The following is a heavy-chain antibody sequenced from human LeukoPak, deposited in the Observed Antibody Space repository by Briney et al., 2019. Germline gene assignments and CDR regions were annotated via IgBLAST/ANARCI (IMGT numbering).Heavy chain of an antibody. J-gene: IGHJ3*02. V-gene: IGHV3-15*01. Sequence: GGSLRLSCAASGFTFSNAWMSWVRQAPGKGLEWVGRIKSKTDGGTTDYAAPVKGRFTISRDDSKNTLYLQMNSLKTEDTAVYYCTTLKDYYDSSAPPGAFDIWGQGTMVTVSS. CDR3: TTLKDYYDSSAPPGAFDI. D-gene: IGHD3-22*01. CDR1: GFTFSNAW. CDR2: IKSKTDGGTT.